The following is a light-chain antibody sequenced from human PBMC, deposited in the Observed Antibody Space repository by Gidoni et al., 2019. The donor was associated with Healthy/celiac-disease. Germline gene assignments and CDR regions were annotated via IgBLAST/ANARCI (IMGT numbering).Light chain of an antibody. V-gene: IGLV3-9*01. Sequence: SYELTQPLSVSVALGQTARITCGGNNIGSKNVHWYQQKPGQAPVLVIYRDSNRPPGIPERFSGSNSGNTATLTISRAQAGDEADYYCQVWDSSTAGVVFGGGTKLTVL. CDR3: QVWDSSTAGVV. J-gene: IGLJ2*01. CDR2: RDS. CDR1: NIGSKN.